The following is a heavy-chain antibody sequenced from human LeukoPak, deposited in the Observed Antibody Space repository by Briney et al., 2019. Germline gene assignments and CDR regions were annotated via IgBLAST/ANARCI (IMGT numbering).Heavy chain of an antibody. CDR1: GFTFSSYA. V-gene: IGHV3-30-3*01. CDR2: ISYDGSNK. D-gene: IGHD2-2*02. CDR3: ARGYCSSTSCYTEGVYFDY. Sequence: PGGSLRLSCAASGFTFSSYAMHWVRQAPGKGLEWVAVISYDGSNKYYADSVKGRFTISRDNAKNSLYLQMNSLRAEDTALYHCARGYCSSTSCYTEGVYFDYWGQGTLVTVSS. J-gene: IGHJ4*02.